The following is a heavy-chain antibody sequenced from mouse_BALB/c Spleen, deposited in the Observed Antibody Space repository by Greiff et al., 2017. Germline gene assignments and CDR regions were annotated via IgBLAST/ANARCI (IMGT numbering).Heavy chain of an antibody. D-gene: IGHD2-14*01. CDR2: INPYNGAT. V-gene: IGHV1-31*01. J-gene: IGHJ4*01. Sequence: EVQLQQSGPELVKPGASVKISCKASGYSFTGYYMHWVKQSHVKSLEWIGRINPYNGATSYNQNFKDKASLTVDKSSSTAYMELHSLTSEDSAVYYCARTKDRYEAMDYWGQGTSVTVSS. CDR1: GYSFTGYY. CDR3: ARTKDRYEAMDY.